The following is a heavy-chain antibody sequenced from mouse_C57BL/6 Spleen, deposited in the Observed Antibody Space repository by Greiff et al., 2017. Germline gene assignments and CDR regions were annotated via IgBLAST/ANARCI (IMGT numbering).Heavy chain of an antibody. Sequence: EVQRVESGGGLVKPGGSLKLSCAASGFTFSDYGMHWVRQAPEKGLEWVAYISSGSSTIYYADTVKGRFTISRDNAKNTLFLQMTSLRSEDTAMYYCARQRNYYGSREDWYFDVWGTGTTVTVSS. D-gene: IGHD1-1*01. CDR1: GFTFSDYG. CDR3: ARQRNYYGSREDWYFDV. J-gene: IGHJ1*03. CDR2: ISSGSSTI. V-gene: IGHV5-17*01.